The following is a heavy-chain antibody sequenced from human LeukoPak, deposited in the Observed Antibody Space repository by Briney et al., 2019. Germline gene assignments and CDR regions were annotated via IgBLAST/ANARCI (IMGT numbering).Heavy chain of an antibody. CDR1: GFTVSINY. V-gene: IGHV3-66*02. J-gene: IGHJ4*02. CDR3: ARVVPAAWIVYY. Sequence: GGSLRLSCAASGFTVSINYMSWVRQAPGKGLEWDSVIYSVGSTYYADSVKGRFTFSRNNSKNTQYLQMNSMGAEDTAVYYCARVVPAAWIVYYWGQGTLVTVSA. D-gene: IGHD2-2*01. CDR2: IYSVGST.